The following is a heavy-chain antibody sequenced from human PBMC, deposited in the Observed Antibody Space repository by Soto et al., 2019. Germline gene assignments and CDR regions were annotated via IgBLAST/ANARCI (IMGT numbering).Heavy chain of an antibody. Sequence: EVQVVESGGDLVKPGGSLRLSCAASGFSFSEYSMTWVRQAPGKGLEWVSSISMSSSHIYYGDSVKGRFTISRDNAKNTRDLSVNGLRVEDTAVYYCARDRSKSGWYPGGSNGVDVWGQGTMVIVSS. J-gene: IGHJ6*02. CDR2: ISMSSSHI. CDR1: GFSFSEYS. CDR3: ARDRSKSGWYPGGSNGVDV. D-gene: IGHD6-13*01. V-gene: IGHV3-21*01.